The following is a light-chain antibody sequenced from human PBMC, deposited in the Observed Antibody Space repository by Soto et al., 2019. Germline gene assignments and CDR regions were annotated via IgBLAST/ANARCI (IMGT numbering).Light chain of an antibody. J-gene: IGLJ1*01. CDR2: EVN. V-gene: IGLV2-14*01. Sequence: QSVLTQPASVSGSPGQSITISCTGTNSDVGGYNYVSWYQQSPGKAPRLLIYEVNNRPSGVSRRFSGSKAGNTASLTISGLLEDDEADYFCASFRSGTILVFGSGTKLTVL. CDR1: NSDVGGYNY. CDR3: ASFRSGTILV.